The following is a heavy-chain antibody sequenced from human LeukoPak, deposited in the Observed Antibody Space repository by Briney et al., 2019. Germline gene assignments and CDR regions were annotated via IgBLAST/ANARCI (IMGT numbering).Heavy chain of an antibody. Sequence: GGSLRLSCAASGFTFSSYGMHWVRQAPGKGLEWVAVIWYDGSNKYYADSVKGRFTISRDNSKNTVYLQMNSLRTEDTAVYYCVRGVYSYGVFDFWGQGTLVTVSS. V-gene: IGHV3-33*01. CDR1: GFTFSSYG. D-gene: IGHD5-18*01. CDR2: IWYDGSNK. CDR3: VRGVYSYGVFDF. J-gene: IGHJ4*02.